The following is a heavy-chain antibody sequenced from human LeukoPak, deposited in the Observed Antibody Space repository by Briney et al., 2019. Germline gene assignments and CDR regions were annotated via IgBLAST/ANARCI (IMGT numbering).Heavy chain of an antibody. Sequence: PGGSLRLSCAASGFSFSSNYMSWVRQGPGKGLEWVSVIYSGGGTYYADSVKGRFTISRDNSKNTLYLQMNSLRAEDTAVYYCARDRRPRYCSGGSCYSGLDYWGQGTLVTVSS. CDR3: ARDRRPRYCSGGSCYSGLDY. D-gene: IGHD2-15*01. CDR1: GFSFSSNY. J-gene: IGHJ4*02. V-gene: IGHV3-53*01. CDR2: IYSGGGT.